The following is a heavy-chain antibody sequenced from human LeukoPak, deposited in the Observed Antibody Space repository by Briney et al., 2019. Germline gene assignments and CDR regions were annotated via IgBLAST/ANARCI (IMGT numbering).Heavy chain of an antibody. CDR2: ISSSSSTI. CDR1: GFTFSSYS. V-gene: IGHV3-48*04. Sequence: GGPLRLSCAASGFTFSSYSMNWVRKAPGKGLEWVSYISSSSSTIYYADSVKGRFTISRDNARNSLYLQMNSLRVEDTAVYYCARLTAIRRGAGNRYYYGMDVWGQGTTVTVSS. J-gene: IGHJ6*02. D-gene: IGHD1-14*01. CDR3: ARLTAIRRGAGNRYYYGMDV.